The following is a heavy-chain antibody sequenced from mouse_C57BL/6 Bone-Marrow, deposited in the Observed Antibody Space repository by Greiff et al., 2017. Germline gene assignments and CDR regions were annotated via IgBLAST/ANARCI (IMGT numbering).Heavy chain of an antibody. D-gene: IGHD3-2*02. Sequence: VQLQQPGAELVRPGSSVKLSCKASGYTFTSYWMDWVKQRPGQGLEWIGNIYPSDSETHYNQKFKDKATLTVDKSSSTAYMQLSSLTSEDSAVYYCARTLDSSGAMDYWGQGTSVTVSS. CDR2: IYPSDSET. J-gene: IGHJ4*01. V-gene: IGHV1-61*01. CDR1: GYTFTSYW. CDR3: ARTLDSSGAMDY.